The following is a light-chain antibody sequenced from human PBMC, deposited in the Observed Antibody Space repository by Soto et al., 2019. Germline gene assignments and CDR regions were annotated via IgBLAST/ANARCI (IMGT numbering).Light chain of an antibody. CDR1: SSDVGNYDY. CDR3: TSYEGSTNYV. Sequence: QSVLTQPPSASGSPGQSVTISCTGTSSDVGNYDYVSWYQQHPGKAPKLIIYEVSYRPSGVPDRFSGSKSGNTASLTVSGLQADDVADSYSTSYEGSTNYVFGTGTKVTVL. V-gene: IGLV2-8*01. J-gene: IGLJ1*01. CDR2: EVS.